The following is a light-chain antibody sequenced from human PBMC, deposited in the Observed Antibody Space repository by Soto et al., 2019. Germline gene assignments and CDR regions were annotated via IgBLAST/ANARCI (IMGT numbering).Light chain of an antibody. Sequence: DIQMTQSPSTLSASVGDRLTITCRASQSISSWLAWYQQKPGKAPKLLIYRASSLESGVPSRFSGSGSGTEFTLTIGYLQPDDFATYYCQQYDGYPWTFGQGTKVDIK. CDR3: QQYDGYPWT. V-gene: IGKV1-5*03. CDR2: RAS. CDR1: QSISSW. J-gene: IGKJ1*01.